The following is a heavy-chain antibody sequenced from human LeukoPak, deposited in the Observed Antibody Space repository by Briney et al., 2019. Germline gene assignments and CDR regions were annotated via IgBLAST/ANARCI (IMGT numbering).Heavy chain of an antibody. CDR3: ATTSRIGGTTYYY. Sequence: GGSLRLSCAASGFTFSNAWMSWVRQAPGKGLEWVGRIKSKTDGGTTDYAAPVKGRFTISRDGSKNTLYLQMNSLRVEDTAVYYCATTSRIGGTTYYYWGQGTRVTVSS. D-gene: IGHD1-20*01. CDR2: IKSKTDGGTT. CDR1: GFTFSNAW. J-gene: IGHJ4*02. V-gene: IGHV3-15*05.